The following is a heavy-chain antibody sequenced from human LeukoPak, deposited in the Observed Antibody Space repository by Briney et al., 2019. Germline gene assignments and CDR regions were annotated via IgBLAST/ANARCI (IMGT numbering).Heavy chain of an antibody. CDR2: INPSGGST. V-gene: IGHV1-46*01. D-gene: IGHD5-18*01. CDR3: ARTDTAMVFFDY. Sequence: ASVKVSCKASGYTFTSYDINWVRQATGQGLEWMGIINPSGGSTSYAQKFQGRVTMTRDTSTSTVYMELSSLRSEDTAVYYCARTDTAMVFFDYWGQGTLVTVSS. J-gene: IGHJ4*02. CDR1: GYTFTSYD.